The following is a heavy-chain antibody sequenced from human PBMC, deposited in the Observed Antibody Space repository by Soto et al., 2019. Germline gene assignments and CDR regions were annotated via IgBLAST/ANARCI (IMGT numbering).Heavy chain of an antibody. J-gene: IGHJ4*02. CDR2: INHSGRT. V-gene: IGHV4-34*01. CDR1: GVSFSAYY. D-gene: IGHD6-13*01. CDR3: ARSVAGPDY. Sequence: QVHLQQWGAGLLKPSETLSLTCRVYGVSFSAYYWSWIRQTPGEGLEWIGEINHSGRTNNNPFLMSRVTISRYTAKIQFSLMLTSVTAADTAVYYCARSVAGPDYGCQGTLFTVSS.